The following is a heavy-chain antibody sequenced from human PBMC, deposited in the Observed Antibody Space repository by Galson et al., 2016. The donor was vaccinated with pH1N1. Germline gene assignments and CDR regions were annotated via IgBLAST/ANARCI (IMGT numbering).Heavy chain of an antibody. J-gene: IGHJ5*02. CDR2: IYPGDSDT. CDR3: ARLGRYCSGGTCFTFWFDP. D-gene: IGHD2-15*01. V-gene: IGHV5-51*01. CDR1: GYSFTRYW. Sequence: QSGAEVKKPGESLKISCKGSGYSFTRYWIGWVRQMPGKGLEWMGIIYPGDSDTKYSPSFQGRVTFSADKSISTASLQWSSLKASDTAIYYCARLGRYCSGGTCFTFWFDPWGQGTLVTVSS.